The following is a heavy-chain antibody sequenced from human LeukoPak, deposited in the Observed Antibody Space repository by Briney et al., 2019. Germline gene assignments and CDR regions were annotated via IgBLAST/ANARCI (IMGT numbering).Heavy chain of an antibody. CDR2: IYSGGST. Sequence: GGSLRLSCAASGFTVSSNYMSWVRQAPGKGLEWVSVIYSGGSTYYADSEKGRFTISRDNSKNTLYLQMNSLRAEDTAVYYCAGPGPYDSSGYYYFSFDYWGQGTLVTVSS. D-gene: IGHD3-22*01. J-gene: IGHJ4*02. CDR3: AGPGPYDSSGYYYFSFDY. CDR1: GFTVSSNY. V-gene: IGHV3-66*01.